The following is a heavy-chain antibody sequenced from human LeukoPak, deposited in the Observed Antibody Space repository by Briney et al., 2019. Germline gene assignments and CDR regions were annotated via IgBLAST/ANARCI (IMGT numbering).Heavy chain of an antibody. CDR2: IYYSGST. Sequence: PSETLSLTCTVSGGSISSSSYYWGWIRQPPGKGLEWIGSIYYSGSTYYNPSLRSRVTISIDTSKNQFSLKLSSVTAADTAVYYCATQRGIDWFDPWGQGTLVTVSS. CDR3: ATQRGIDWFDP. J-gene: IGHJ5*02. CDR1: GGSISSSSYY. V-gene: IGHV4-39*01.